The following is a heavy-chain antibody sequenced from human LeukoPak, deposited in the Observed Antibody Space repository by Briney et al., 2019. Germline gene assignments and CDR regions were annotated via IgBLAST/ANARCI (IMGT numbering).Heavy chain of an antibody. CDR1: GFTFSSYE. J-gene: IGHJ4*02. CDR3: ARPLGVVAAYDY. D-gene: IGHD2-15*01. CDR2: ISSSGSTM. V-gene: IGHV3-48*03. Sequence: GGSLRLSCAASGFTFSSYEMNWVRQAPGKGLEWVSYISSSGSTMYYADSVKGRFTISRDNAKNSLYLQMNSLRAEDTAVYYCARPLGVVAAYDYWGQGTLVTVSS.